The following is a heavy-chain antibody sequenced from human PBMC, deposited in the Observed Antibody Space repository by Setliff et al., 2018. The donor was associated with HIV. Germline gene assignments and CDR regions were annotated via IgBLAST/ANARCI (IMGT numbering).Heavy chain of an antibody. D-gene: IGHD2-8*01. Sequence: PGGSLRLSCAASGFTFSTFSMSWVRQAPGKGLEWVSSIPSRSADIYYADSVRGRFTISRDNARNSLVLQMNSLRADDTAVYYCARVRPLGYCSTGACPPDYWGQGTLVTVSS. CDR2: IPSRSADI. V-gene: IGHV3-21*01. CDR1: GFTFSTFS. CDR3: ARVRPLGYCSTGACPPDY. J-gene: IGHJ4*02.